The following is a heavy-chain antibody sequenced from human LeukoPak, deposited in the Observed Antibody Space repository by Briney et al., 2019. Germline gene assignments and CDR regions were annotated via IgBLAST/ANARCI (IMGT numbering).Heavy chain of an antibody. Sequence: SETLSLTCAVYGGSFSGYYWSWIRQPPGKGLEWIGEINHSGSTNYNPSRKSRVTQPVGTSKKQFVLKLSSVTAPDQACDYRVPTTIRLGYWGQGPLVSVSS. V-gene: IGHV4-34*01. CDR1: GGSFSGYY. CDR2: INHSGST. D-gene: IGHD1-26*01. CDR3: VPTTIRLGY. J-gene: IGHJ4*02.